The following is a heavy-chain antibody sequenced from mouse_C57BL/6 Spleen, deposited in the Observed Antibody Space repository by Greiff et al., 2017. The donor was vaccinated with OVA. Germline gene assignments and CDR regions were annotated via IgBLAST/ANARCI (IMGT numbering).Heavy chain of an antibody. V-gene: IGHV1-64*01. CDR3: ARLWDYFDY. J-gene: IGHJ2*01. CDR1: GYTFTSYW. D-gene: IGHD4-1*01. Sequence: QVQLQQPGAELVKPGASVKLSCKASGYTFTSYWIGMIHPNSGSTNYNEKFKSKATLTVDKSSSTAYMQLSSLTSEDSAVYYCARLWDYFDYWGQGTTLTVSS. CDR2: IHPNSGST.